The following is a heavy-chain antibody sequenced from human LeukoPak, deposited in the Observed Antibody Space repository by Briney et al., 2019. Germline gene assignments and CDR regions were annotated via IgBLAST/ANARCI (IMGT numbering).Heavy chain of an antibody. CDR3: AIFQAVVVDP. D-gene: IGHD2-21*01. Sequence: PGGSLRLSCAASGFTFSSYSMNWVRQAPGKGLEWVSSISSSSSYIYYADSVKGRFTISRDNAKNTLYLQMNSLRAEDTAVYYCAIFQAVVVDPWGQGTLVTVSS. V-gene: IGHV3-21*01. CDR1: GFTFSSYS. CDR2: ISSSSSYI. J-gene: IGHJ5*02.